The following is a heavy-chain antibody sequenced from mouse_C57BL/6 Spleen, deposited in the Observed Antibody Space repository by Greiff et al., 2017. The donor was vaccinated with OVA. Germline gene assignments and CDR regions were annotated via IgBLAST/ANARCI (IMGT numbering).Heavy chain of an antibody. V-gene: IGHV1-50*01. CDR1: GYTFTSYW. J-gene: IGHJ1*03. CDR3: ATYYSNQGYFDV. D-gene: IGHD2-5*01. CDR2: IDPSDSYT. Sequence: QVQLQQPGAELVKPGASVKLSCKASGYTFTSYWMQWVKQRPGQGLEWIGEIDPSDSYTNYNQKFKGKATLTVDTSSSTAYMQLSSLTSEDSAVYYCATYYSNQGYFDVWGTGTTVTVSS.